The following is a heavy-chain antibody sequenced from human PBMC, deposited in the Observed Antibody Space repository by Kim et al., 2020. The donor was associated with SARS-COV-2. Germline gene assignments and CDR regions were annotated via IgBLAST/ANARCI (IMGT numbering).Heavy chain of an antibody. CDR1: GFTFSSYD. D-gene: IGHD6-19*01. CDR3: ARQGRNHRYSSGWY. CDR2: ITSGGST. Sequence: GGSLRLSCAASGFTFSSYDMNWVRQAPGKGLEWISYITSGGSTNYADSVKGRFTISRDNAKNSLSLQMNSLRAEDRAVYYCARQGRNHRYSSGWY. V-gene: IGHV3-48*03. J-gene: IGHJ2*01.